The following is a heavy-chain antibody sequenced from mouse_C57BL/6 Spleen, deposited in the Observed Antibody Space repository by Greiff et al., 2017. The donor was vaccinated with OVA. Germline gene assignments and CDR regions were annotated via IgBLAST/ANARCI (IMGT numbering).Heavy chain of an antibody. CDR3: TRVGRGAPFDY. Sequence: EVKVEESGGGLVQPGGSMKLSCAASGFTFSDAWMDWVRQSPEKGLEWVAEIRNKANNHATYYAESVKGRFTISRDDSKSSVYLQMNSVRAEDTGIYYCTRVGRGAPFDYWGQGTTLTVSS. CDR2: IRNKANNHAT. CDR1: GFTFSDAW. J-gene: IGHJ2*01. D-gene: IGHD4-1*01. V-gene: IGHV6-6*01.